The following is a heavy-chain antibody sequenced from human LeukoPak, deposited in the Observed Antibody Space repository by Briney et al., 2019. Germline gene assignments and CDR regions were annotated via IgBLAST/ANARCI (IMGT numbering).Heavy chain of an antibody. CDR3: ARYCSSTSCILRGFDY. CDR2: INHSGST. V-gene: IGHV4-34*01. Sequence: SETLSLTCAVYGGSFSGYYWSWIRQPPGKGLEWIGEINHSGSTNYNPSLKSRVTISVDTSKNQFSLKLSSVTAADTAVYYCARYCSSTSCILRGFDYWGQGTLVTVSS. CDR1: GGSFSGYY. D-gene: IGHD2-2*01. J-gene: IGHJ4*02.